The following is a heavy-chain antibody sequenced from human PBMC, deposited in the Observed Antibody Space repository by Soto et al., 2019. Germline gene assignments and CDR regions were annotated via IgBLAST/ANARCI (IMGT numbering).Heavy chain of an antibody. D-gene: IGHD7-27*01. CDR3: ATGRQMGY. J-gene: IGHJ4*02. CDR1: GFTFSNYA. Sequence: DVQVLESGGDLVQPGESLRLSCAASGFTFSNYAMTWVRQAPGKGLEWVSTMSGSGDSIYYADSVKGRFTSSRDNSKNTLYLQMKSLRAEDCVVYYCATGRQMGYWGQGTLVIVSS. V-gene: IGHV3-23*01. CDR2: MSGSGDSI.